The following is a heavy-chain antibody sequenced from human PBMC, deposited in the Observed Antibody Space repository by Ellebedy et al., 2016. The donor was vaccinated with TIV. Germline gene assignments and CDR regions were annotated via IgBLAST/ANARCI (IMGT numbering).Heavy chain of an antibody. CDR2: INQDGGEK. J-gene: IGHJ3*02. Sequence: PGGSLRLSCAASGFTLSRHWMSWVRQGPGKGLEWVANINQDGGEKNYVDSVRGRFTISRDNAKTSLYLQMNSLRAEDTAVYYCARLAGATCQCAFDIWGQGTMVTVSS. V-gene: IGHV3-7*01. CDR3: ARLAGATCQCAFDI. CDR1: GFTLSRHW. D-gene: IGHD2-15*01.